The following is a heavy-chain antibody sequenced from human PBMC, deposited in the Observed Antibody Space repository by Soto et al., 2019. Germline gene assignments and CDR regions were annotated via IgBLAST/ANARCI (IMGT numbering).Heavy chain of an antibody. CDR3: ARDLRPLGYSCGFAVDD. D-gene: IGHD5-18*01. CDR2: INPSGGST. CDR1: GYTFTIYY. Sequence: VELTCEASGYTFTIYYIRCGRQAPGQGLEWVGIINPSGGSTSYAQKFQGRVTMTSDTSTSTVYMELSSLRSEDTAVYYCARDLRPLGYSCGFAVDDWGQGTLVTVSS. V-gene: IGHV1-46*01. J-gene: IGHJ4*02.